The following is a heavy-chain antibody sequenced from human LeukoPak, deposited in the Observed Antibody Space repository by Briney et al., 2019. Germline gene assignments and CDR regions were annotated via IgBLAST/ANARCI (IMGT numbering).Heavy chain of an antibody. CDR3: ARADTVTRVAGEAFDI. V-gene: IGHV4-34*01. J-gene: IGHJ3*02. CDR1: GGSFSGYY. Sequence: SETLSLTCAVYGGSFSGYYWSWIRQPPGKGLEWIGEINHSGSTNYNPSLKSRVTISVDTSKNQFSLKLSSVTAADTAVYYCARADTVTRVAGEAFDIWGQGTMVTVSS. CDR2: INHSGST. D-gene: IGHD4-17*01.